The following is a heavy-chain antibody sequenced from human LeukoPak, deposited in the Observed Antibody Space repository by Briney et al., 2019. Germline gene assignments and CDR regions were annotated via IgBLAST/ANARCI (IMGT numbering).Heavy chain of an antibody. CDR2: IRAYNGNT. J-gene: IGHJ4*02. D-gene: IGHD1-1*01. Sequence: ATVSVSYKASGYTFTSYGISGVRQAPGQGLEWMGWIRAYNGNTNYAQKLQGRVTMTTDTSTSTAYMELRSLRSDDTAVYYCARSRSWNPGYCDYWGQGTLVTVSS. CDR1: GYTFTSYG. CDR3: ARSRSWNPGYCDY. V-gene: IGHV1-18*01.